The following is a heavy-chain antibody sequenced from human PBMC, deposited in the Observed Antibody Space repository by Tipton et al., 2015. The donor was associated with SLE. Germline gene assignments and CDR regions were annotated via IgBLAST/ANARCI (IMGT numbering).Heavy chain of an antibody. CDR2: IYYSGST. J-gene: IGHJ2*01. Sequence: LRLSCDVSGYSISSSNWWGWIRQPPGKGLAWIGYIYYSGSTYYNPSLKSRVTISIDTSKNQFSLKLSSVTAADTAVYYCARQDFDLWGRGTLVTVSS. CDR3: ARQDFDL. CDR1: GYSISSSNW. V-gene: IGHV4-28*01.